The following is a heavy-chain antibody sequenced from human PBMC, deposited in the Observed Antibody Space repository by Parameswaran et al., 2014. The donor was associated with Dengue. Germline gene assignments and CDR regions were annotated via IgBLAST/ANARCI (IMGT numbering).Heavy chain of an antibody. D-gene: IGHD3-10*01. CDR3: APYYYGSGW. V-gene: IGHV3-21*01. J-gene: IGHJ4*02. Sequence: KWIRQPPGKGLEWVSSISSSSSYIYYADSVKGRFTISRDNAKNSLYLQMNSLRAEDTAVYYCAPYYYGSGWGGQGTLVTVSS. CDR2: ISSSSSYI.